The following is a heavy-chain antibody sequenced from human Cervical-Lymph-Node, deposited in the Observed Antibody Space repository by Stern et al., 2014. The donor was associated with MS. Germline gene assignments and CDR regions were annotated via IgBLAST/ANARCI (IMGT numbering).Heavy chain of an antibody. V-gene: IGHV3-15*01. Sequence: VQQLESGGGFVMPGGSLRLSCAASGFTFSHAWMSWVRQLPGKGLEWVGRINANIDGGATDYAAPVKGRFTISRDDSKNTLYLQMNSLKTEDTALYYCTTDSGRELYSTSSVDFDYWGQGTLVTVSS. CDR3: TTDSGRELYSTSSVDFDY. J-gene: IGHJ4*02. D-gene: IGHD6-6*01. CDR1: GFTFSHAW. CDR2: INANIDGGAT.